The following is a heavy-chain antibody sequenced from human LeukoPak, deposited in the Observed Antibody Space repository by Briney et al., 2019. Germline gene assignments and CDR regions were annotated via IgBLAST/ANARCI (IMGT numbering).Heavy chain of an antibody. CDR1: GYTFTNYE. D-gene: IGHD2-2*01. CDR2: MNPNSGDT. CDR3: ARGLRRYCSSTSCPFDY. Sequence: ASVKVSCKASGYTFTNYEINWVRQATGQGLEWMGWMNPNSGDTGYAGKFQGRVTITRNTSISTAYMELNILRSEDTAVYYCARGLRRYCSSTSCPFDYWGQGTLVTVSS. V-gene: IGHV1-8*03. J-gene: IGHJ4*02.